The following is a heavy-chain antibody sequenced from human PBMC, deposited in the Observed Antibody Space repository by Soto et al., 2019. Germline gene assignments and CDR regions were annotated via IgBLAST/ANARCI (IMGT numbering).Heavy chain of an antibody. Sequence: ASVKVSCKASGYTFTSYAMHWVRQAPGQRLEWMGWINAGNGNTKYSQKFQGRVTITRDTSASTAYMELSSLRSEDTAVYYCAGGMGQQLLYYGMDVWGQGTTVTVSS. CDR2: INAGNGNT. J-gene: IGHJ6*02. CDR1: GYTFTSYA. V-gene: IGHV1-3*01. D-gene: IGHD6-13*01. CDR3: AGGMGQQLLYYGMDV.